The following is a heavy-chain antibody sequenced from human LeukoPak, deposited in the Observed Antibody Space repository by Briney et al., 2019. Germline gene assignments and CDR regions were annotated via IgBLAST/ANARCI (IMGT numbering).Heavy chain of an antibody. V-gene: IGHV3-48*04. J-gene: IGHJ5*02. CDR1: GFTFRTFS. D-gene: IGHD3/OR15-3a*01. CDR3: TYLRTPYYNDKWLDP. Sequence: GGSLRLTCAASGFTFRTFSMNWVRQAPGEGLEWLSYISSGSSPIYYADSVKGRFTISRDDAQNLVYLQMNSLRVEDTAVYYCTYLRTPYYNDKWLDPWGQGALVTVSS. CDR2: ISSGSSPI.